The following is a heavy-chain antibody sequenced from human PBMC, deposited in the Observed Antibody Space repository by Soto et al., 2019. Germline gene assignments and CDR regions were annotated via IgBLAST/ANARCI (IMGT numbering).Heavy chain of an antibody. J-gene: IGHJ6*02. CDR1: GFTFSSYG. V-gene: IGHV3-30*18. D-gene: IGHD4-17*01. CDR2: ISYDGSNK. CDR3: AKDSSDYVVYGMDV. Sequence: HPGGSLRLSCAASGFTFSSYGMHWVRQAPGKGLEWVAVISYDGSNKYYADSVKGRFTISRDNSKNTLYLQMNSLRAEDTAVYYCAKDSSDYVVYGMDVWGQGTTVTVSS.